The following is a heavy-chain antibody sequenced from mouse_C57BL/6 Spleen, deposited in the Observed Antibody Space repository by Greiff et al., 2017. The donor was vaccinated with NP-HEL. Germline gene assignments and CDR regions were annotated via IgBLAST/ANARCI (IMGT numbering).Heavy chain of an antibody. Sequence: QVQLQQSGAELARPGASVKLSCKASGYTFTSYGISWVKQRTGQGLEWIGEIYPRSGNTYYNEKFKGKATLTADKSSSTAYMELRSLTSEDSAVYFCARCGLTGTGYFDVWGTGTTVTVSS. V-gene: IGHV1-81*01. CDR2: IYPRSGNT. J-gene: IGHJ1*03. D-gene: IGHD4-1*01. CDR1: GYTFTSYG. CDR3: ARCGLTGTGYFDV.